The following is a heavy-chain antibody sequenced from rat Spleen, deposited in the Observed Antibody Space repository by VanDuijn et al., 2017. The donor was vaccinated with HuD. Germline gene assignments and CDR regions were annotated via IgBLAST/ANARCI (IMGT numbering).Heavy chain of an antibody. Sequence: EVQLVESGGGLVQPGRSLKLSCAASGFTFSNYGMHWIRQAPTKDLEWVASISPSGGSTYYRDSVKGRFTISRDNAKSTLYLQMDSLRSEDTATYYCATYEPYTKDVMDAWGQGASVTVSS. D-gene: IGHD1-6*01. V-gene: IGHV5-19*01. CDR3: ATYEPYTKDVMDA. CDR1: GFTFSNYG. J-gene: IGHJ4*01. CDR2: ISPSGGST.